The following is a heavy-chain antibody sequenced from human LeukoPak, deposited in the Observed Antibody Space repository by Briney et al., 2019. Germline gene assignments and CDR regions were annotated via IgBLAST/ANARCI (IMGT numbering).Heavy chain of an antibody. CDR2: ISSSSGYI. D-gene: IGHD2-2*01. V-gene: IGHV3-21*01. Sequence: GGSLRLSCAASGFTFSSYTMNWVRQAPGKGLEWVSSISSSSGYIYYADSMKGRFTISRDNAKNSLYLQMNSLRAEDTAVYYCARVSGPIVVVPAAELDYWGQGTLVTVSS. CDR3: ARVSGPIVVVPAAELDY. CDR1: GFTFSSYT. J-gene: IGHJ4*02.